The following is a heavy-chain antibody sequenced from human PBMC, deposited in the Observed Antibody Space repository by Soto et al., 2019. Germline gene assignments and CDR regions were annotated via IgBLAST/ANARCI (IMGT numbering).Heavy chain of an antibody. D-gene: IGHD6-6*01. V-gene: IGHV3-30*18. J-gene: IGHJ6*03. CDR2: ISYDGSNK. Sequence: GGSLRLSCAASGFTFSSYGMHWVRQAPGKGLEWVAVISYDGSNKYYADSVKGRFPISRDNSKNTLYLQMNSLRAEDTAVYYCAKDAAHLINYYYMDVWGKGTTVTVSS. CDR1: GFTFSSYG. CDR3: AKDAAHLINYYYMDV.